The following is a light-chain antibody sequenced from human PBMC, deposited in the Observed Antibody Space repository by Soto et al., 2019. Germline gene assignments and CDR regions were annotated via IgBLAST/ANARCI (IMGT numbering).Light chain of an antibody. CDR3: QQRSSAIT. V-gene: IGKV3-15*01. Sequence: NVLTQSPDTLSLSPGERATLSCRASQSVNNRLAWYQQKPGQAPRLLIYGASTRATGIPARFSGSGSGTEFTLTISSLQSEDFAVYYCQQRSSAITFGQGTRLEIK. CDR2: GAS. J-gene: IGKJ5*01. CDR1: QSVNNR.